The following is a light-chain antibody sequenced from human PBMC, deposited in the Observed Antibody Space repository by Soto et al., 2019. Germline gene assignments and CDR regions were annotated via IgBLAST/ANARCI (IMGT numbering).Light chain of an antibody. CDR3: QQSYNSPPYT. CDR2: AAS. Sequence: DIQMTQSPSSLSAFVGDRVTITCRASQSISNFLNWYQQKPGEAPKPLIYAASSLESGAPSRFSGSGSLTDFTLTISDLQPEDSATYYCQQSYNSPPYTFGQGTKVEI. V-gene: IGKV1-39*01. CDR1: QSISNF. J-gene: IGKJ2*01.